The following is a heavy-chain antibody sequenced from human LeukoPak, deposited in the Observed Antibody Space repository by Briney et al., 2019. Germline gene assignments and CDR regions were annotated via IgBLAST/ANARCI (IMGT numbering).Heavy chain of an antibody. Sequence: GGSLRLSCAASGFTFSSYSMNWVRQAPGKGLEWVSSISSSSSYIYYADSVKGRFTISRDNAKNSLYLQMNSLRAEDTAVYYCAKSTVVTPGPHDYWGQGTLVTVSS. CDR2: ISSSSSYI. D-gene: IGHD4-23*01. CDR1: GFTFSSYS. CDR3: AKSTVVTPGPHDY. V-gene: IGHV3-21*01. J-gene: IGHJ4*02.